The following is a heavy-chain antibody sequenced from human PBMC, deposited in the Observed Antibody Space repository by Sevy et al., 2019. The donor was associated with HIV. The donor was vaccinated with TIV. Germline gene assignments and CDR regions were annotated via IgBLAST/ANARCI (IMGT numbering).Heavy chain of an antibody. D-gene: IGHD2-2*01. CDR2: ISSSGSYI. V-gene: IGHV3-21*01. CDR1: GFTFSSYS. CDR3: ARVSDIVVVPGWFDP. J-gene: IGHJ5*02. Sequence: GGSLRLSCAASGFTFSSYSMNWVRQAPGKGLEWVSSISSSGSYIYYADSVKGRFTISRDNAKNSLYLQMNSLRAEDTAVYYCARVSDIVVVPGWFDPWGQGTLVTVSS.